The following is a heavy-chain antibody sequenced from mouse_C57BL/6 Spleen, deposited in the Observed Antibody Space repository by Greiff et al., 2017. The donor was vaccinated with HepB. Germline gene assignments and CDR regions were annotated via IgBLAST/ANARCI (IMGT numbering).Heavy chain of an antibody. CDR2: INYDGSST. J-gene: IGHJ2*01. CDR1: GFTFSDYY. CDR3: ARGSNYFDY. D-gene: IGHD1-1*01. V-gene: IGHV5-16*01. Sequence: EVQRVESEGGLVQPGRSMKLSCTASGFTFSDYYMAWVRQVPEKGLEWVANINYDGSSTYYLDSLKSRFIISRDNAKNILYLQMSSLKSEDTATYYCARGSNYFDYWGQGTTLTVSS.